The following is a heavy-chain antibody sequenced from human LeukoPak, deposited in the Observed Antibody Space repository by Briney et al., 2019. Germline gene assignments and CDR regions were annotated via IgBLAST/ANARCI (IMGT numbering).Heavy chain of an antibody. CDR1: GSTFTPHY. Sequence: GLVKASCEASGSTFTPHYLHWVRLAPGQGLEWLGWINPNSGETKYAQDFQGRVSLTRDTSSSTDYMELSRLTSDDTAMCRCDRETGWHDYWGQGTLVTVSS. CDR3: DRETGWHDY. J-gene: IGHJ4*02. CDR2: INPNSGET. V-gene: IGHV1-2*02. D-gene: IGHD6-19*01.